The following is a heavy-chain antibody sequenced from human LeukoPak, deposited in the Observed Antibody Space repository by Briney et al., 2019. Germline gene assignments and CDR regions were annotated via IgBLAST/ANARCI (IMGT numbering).Heavy chain of an antibody. D-gene: IGHD6-13*01. CDR2: IIPILGIA. J-gene: IGHJ4*02. Sequence: SVKVSCKASGGTFSSYAISWVRQAPGQGLEWMGRIIPILGIANYAQKSQGRVTITADKSTSTAYMELSSLRSEDTAVYYCARLGGGQQLDYWGQGTLVTASS. CDR3: ARLGGGQQLDY. V-gene: IGHV1-69*04. CDR1: GGTFSSYA.